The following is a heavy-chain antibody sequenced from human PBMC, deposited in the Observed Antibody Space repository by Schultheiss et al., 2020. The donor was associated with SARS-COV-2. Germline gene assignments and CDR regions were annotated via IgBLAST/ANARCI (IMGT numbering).Heavy chain of an antibody. CDR1: GGSFSGYY. D-gene: IGHD6-13*01. Sequence: SETLSLTCAVYGGSFSGYYWSWIRQPPGKGLEWIGHIYYSGSTNYNPSLKSRVTISVDTSNIQFSLKLSSVTAADTAVYYCAREAAAAAGGWFDPWGQGTLVTVSS. CDR3: AREAAAAAGGWFDP. V-gene: IGHV4-59*12. J-gene: IGHJ5*02. CDR2: IYYSGST.